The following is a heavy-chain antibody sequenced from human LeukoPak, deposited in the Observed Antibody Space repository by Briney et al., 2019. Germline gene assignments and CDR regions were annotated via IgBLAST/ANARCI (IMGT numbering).Heavy chain of an antibody. D-gene: IGHD3/OR15-3a*01. Sequence: GSLRLSCAASGLTFNNAGVNWVRQAPGRGLEWVGRIKSKTDGETTDYAAPVKDRFTISRDDSKNTLYLQMNSLKAEDTAVYYCTVWTDLWGQGTLVIVSS. CDR3: TVWTDL. J-gene: IGHJ4*02. V-gene: IGHV3-15*07. CDR1: GLTFNNAG. CDR2: IKSKTDGETT.